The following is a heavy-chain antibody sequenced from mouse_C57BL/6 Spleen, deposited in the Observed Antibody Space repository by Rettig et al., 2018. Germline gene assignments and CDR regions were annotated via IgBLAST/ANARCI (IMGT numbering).Heavy chain of an antibody. V-gene: IGHV1-82*01. CDR2: IYPGDGDT. CDR1: GYAFSSSW. J-gene: IGHJ3*01. Sequence: GPELVKPGASVKISCKASGYAFSSSWMNWVKQRPGKGLEWIGRIYPGDGDTNYNGKFKGKATLTADTSSSTAYMQLSSLTSEASAVYFSARGGYYGNYWFAYWGQGTLVTVSA. D-gene: IGHD2-1*01. CDR3: ARGGYYGNYWFAY.